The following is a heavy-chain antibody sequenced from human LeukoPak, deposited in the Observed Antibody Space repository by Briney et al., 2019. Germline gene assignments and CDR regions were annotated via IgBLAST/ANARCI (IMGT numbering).Heavy chain of an antibody. CDR2: IYTSGST. CDR1: GGSISSYY. CDR3: ARGLVTMIVVDYGMDV. D-gene: IGHD3-22*01. J-gene: IGHJ6*02. Sequence: KASETLSLTCTASGGSISSYYWSWIRQPAGKGLEWIGRIYTSGSTNYNPSLKSRVTMSVDTSKNQFSLKLSSVTAADTAVYYCARGLVTMIVVDYGMDVWGQGTTVTVSS. V-gene: IGHV4-4*07.